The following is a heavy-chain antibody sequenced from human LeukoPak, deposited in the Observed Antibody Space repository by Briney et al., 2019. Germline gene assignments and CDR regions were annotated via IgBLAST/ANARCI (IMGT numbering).Heavy chain of an antibody. J-gene: IGHJ4*02. V-gene: IGHV3-9*01. CDR1: GFIFNNYA. D-gene: IGHD2-15*01. CDR2: ISWNSGSI. CDR3: AREIPGRIAADC. Sequence: SGGSLRLSCTGSGFIFNNYAMHWVRQPPGKGLEWVSGISWNSGSIDYADSVKGRFTISRDNAKNSLFLQMNRLRGEDTAIYFCAREIPGRIAADCWGQGTLVTVSS.